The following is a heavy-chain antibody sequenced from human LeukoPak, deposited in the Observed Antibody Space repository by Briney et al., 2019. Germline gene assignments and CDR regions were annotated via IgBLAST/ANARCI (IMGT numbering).Heavy chain of an antibody. CDR3: ARGRETVAGTYYFDY. Sequence: SETLSLTCAVYGGSFSGYYWSWIRQPPGKGLEWIGEINHSGSTNYNPSLKSRVTISVDTSKDQFSLKLSSVTAADTAVYYCARGRETVAGTYYFDYWGQGTLVTVSS. CDR1: GGSFSGYY. CDR2: INHSGST. D-gene: IGHD6-19*01. V-gene: IGHV4-34*01. J-gene: IGHJ4*02.